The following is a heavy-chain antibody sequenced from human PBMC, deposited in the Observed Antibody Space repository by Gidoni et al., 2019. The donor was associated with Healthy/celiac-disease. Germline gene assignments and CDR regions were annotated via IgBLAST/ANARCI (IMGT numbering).Heavy chain of an antibody. V-gene: IGHV1-69*01. J-gene: IGHJ3*02. CDR2: IIPIFGTA. CDR3: ATWMVRGPFDI. D-gene: IGHD3-10*01. CDR1: GGTFSSYA. Sequence: QVQLVQSGAAVKKPGSSVKVSCKASGGTFSSYAISWVRQAPGQGFEWMGGIIPIFGTANYAQKFQGRVTITADESTSTAYMELSSLRSEDTAVYYCATWMVRGPFDIWGQGTMVTVSS.